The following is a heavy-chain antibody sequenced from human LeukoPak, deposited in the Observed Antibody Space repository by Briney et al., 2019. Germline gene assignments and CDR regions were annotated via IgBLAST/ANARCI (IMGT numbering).Heavy chain of an antibody. D-gene: IGHD1-26*01. CDR2: ISAYNGNT. Sequence: ASVKVSCEASGYTFTSYGISWVRQAPGQGLEWMGWISAYNGNTNYAQKLQGRVTMTTDTSTSTAYMELRSLRSDDTAVYYCARGVVGAAEGDDAFDIWGQGTMVTVSS. J-gene: IGHJ3*02. CDR3: ARGVVGAAEGDDAFDI. V-gene: IGHV1-18*01. CDR1: GYTFTSYG.